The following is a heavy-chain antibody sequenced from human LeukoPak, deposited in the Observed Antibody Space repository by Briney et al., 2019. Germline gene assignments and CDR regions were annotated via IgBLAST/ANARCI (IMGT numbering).Heavy chain of an antibody. D-gene: IGHD4-17*01. Sequence: GESLKISCKGSGYSFTSYWIGWVRQMPGKGLGWMGIIYPGDSDTRYSPSFQGQVTISADKSISTAYLQWISLKASDTAMYYCPRHSYGDRNTRTYGMDVWGTGTTVTVSS. CDR3: PRHSYGDRNTRTYGMDV. J-gene: IGHJ6*04. CDR1: GYSFTSYW. V-gene: IGHV5-51*01. CDR2: IYPGDSDT.